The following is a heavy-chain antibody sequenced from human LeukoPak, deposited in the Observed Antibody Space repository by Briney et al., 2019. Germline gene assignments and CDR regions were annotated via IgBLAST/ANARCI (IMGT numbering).Heavy chain of an antibody. CDR1: GFTFNSYG. CDR2: IWYDGSNK. D-gene: IGHD4-17*01. CDR3: ARPITYGDHDAFDI. V-gene: IGHV3-33*01. J-gene: IGHJ3*02. Sequence: GGSLRLSCAASGFTFNSYGMHWVRQAPGKGLEWVAVIWYDGSNKYYADSVKGRFTISRDNFKNTLYLQMNSLRAEDTALYYCARPITYGDHDAFDIWGQGTMVTVSS.